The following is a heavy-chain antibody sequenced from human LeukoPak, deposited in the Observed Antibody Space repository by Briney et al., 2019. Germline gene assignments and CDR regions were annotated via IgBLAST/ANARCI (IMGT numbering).Heavy chain of an antibody. CDR2: IIPILGIA. J-gene: IGHJ6*02. CDR1: GGTFSSYT. V-gene: IGHV1-69*02. Sequence: SVKVSCKASGGTFSSYTISWVRQAPGQGLEWMGRIIPILGIANYAQKFQGRVTITADKSTRTAYMELSSLRSEEKGVYYCARRGLQKYYGMDVWGQGTTVTVSS. CDR3: ARRGLQKYYGMDV. D-gene: IGHD5-24*01.